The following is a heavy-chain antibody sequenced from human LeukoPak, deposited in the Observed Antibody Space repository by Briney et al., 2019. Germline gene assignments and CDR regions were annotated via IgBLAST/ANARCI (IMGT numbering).Heavy chain of an antibody. CDR1: GGSISSYY. CDR2: IHYSGDT. CDR3: ARAVYDSGSYFGVFDP. J-gene: IGHJ5*02. V-gene: IGHV4-59*01. Sequence: PSETLSLTCTVSGGSISSYYWSWIRQPPGEGLEWIGYIHYSGDTNYNPSLKSRVTMSRDTSKSQFSLKLSSVTAADTAVYFCARAVYDSGSYFGVFDPWGQGTLVTVSS. D-gene: IGHD3-10*01.